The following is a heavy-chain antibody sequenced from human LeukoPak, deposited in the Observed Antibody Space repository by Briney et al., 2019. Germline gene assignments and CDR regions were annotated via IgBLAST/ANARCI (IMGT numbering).Heavy chain of an antibody. CDR1: GGSISTHC. CDR3: ARDKGVAVADTGVRFDY. V-gene: IGHV4-4*07. D-gene: IGHD6-19*01. J-gene: IGHJ4*02. Sequence: SETLSFTCTVSGGSISTHCWSWIRQPAGKGLEWIGRIYISGSTNYNPSLKSRVTMSVDTSKNQFSLKLSSVTAADTAVYYCARDKGVAVADTGVRFDYWGQGALVTVSS. CDR2: IYISGST.